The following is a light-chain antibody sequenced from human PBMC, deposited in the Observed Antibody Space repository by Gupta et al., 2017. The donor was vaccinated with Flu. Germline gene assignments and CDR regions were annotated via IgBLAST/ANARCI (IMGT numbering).Light chain of an antibody. CDR3: QAGDSDGVVV. J-gene: IGLJ2*01. V-gene: IGLV3-1*01. CDR2: QDD. Sequence: YWDQQKAGQSHVLVVYQDDRRPAGIPERFSGSNSGNTATLTISGAQETEEAVYYGQAGDSDGVVVFGGGTRVTVL.